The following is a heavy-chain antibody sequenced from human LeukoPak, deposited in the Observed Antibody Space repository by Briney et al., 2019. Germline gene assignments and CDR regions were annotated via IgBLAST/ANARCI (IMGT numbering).Heavy chain of an antibody. Sequence: SETLSLTCTVSVGPIRNYYWSWIRQPPGKGLEWIGYIYYTGSTTPNPSLKSRVTISVDTSKNQFSLRLRSVTATDTAVYYCARIFLDHSDSSGPLDYWGQGTLVTVSS. CDR1: VGPIRNYY. V-gene: IGHV4-59*08. CDR2: IYYTGST. D-gene: IGHD3-22*01. J-gene: IGHJ4*02. CDR3: ARIFLDHSDSSGPLDY.